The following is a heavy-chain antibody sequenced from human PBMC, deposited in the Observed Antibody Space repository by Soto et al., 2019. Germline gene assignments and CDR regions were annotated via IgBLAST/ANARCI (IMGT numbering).Heavy chain of an antibody. CDR2: IKQDGSEK. J-gene: IGHJ5*02. V-gene: IGHV3-7*01. D-gene: IGHD6-6*01. Sequence: GGSLRLSCAASGFTFSSYWMSWVRQAPGKGLEWVANIKQDGSEKYYVDSVKGRFTISRDNAKNSLYLQMNSLRAEDTAVYYCARDPAAYSSSDWFDPWGQGTLVTVSS. CDR3: ARDPAAYSSSDWFDP. CDR1: GFTFSSYW.